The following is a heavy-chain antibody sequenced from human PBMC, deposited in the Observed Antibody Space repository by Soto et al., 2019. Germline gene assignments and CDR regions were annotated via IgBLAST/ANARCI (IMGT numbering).Heavy chain of an antibody. V-gene: IGHV3-15*01. Sequence: GGSLRLSCAASGFTFSNAWMSWVRQAPGKGLEWVGHIKSKTDGGTTDYAAPVKGRFTISRDDSKNTLYLQMNSLKTEDTAVYYCTTDRWATVTTGWFDPWGQGTLVTVSS. J-gene: IGHJ5*02. CDR3: TTDRWATVTTGWFDP. CDR2: IKSKTDGGTT. CDR1: GFTFSNAW. D-gene: IGHD4-17*01.